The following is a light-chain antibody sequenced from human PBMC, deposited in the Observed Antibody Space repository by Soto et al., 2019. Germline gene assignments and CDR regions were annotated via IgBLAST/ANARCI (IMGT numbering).Light chain of an antibody. Sequence: SYELTQPPSVSVAPGQTATITCGGNNIGSKSVHWYQQKPGQAPVPVVYDDSDRPSGIPERLSGSNSGNTATLTISRVEAGDEADYYCQVWDSSSDHWVFGGGTKVTVL. J-gene: IGLJ3*02. V-gene: IGLV3-21*02. CDR2: DDS. CDR1: NIGSKS. CDR3: QVWDSSSDHWV.